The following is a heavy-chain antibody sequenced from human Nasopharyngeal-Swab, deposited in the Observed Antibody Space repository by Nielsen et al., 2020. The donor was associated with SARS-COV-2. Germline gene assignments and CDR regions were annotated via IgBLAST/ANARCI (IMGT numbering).Heavy chain of an antibody. J-gene: IGHJ6*03. Sequence: SETLSLTCTVSGDSMITNSWIWIPQPPGKGLEWIGYIYYNGRTNYTPSLKSRVTVSLDTSRNQFSLKLDSVTAADTATYYCARQNVLKHLEWTSTFYSYRIDVWGKGTTVTVSS. CDR1: GDSMITNS. D-gene: IGHD2/OR15-2a*01. V-gene: IGHV4-59*08. CDR2: IYYNGRT. CDR3: ARQNVLKHLEWTSTFYSYRIDV.